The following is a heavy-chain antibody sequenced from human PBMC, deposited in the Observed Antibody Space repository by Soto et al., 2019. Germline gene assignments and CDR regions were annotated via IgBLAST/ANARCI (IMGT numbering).Heavy chain of an antibody. CDR3: ARGDSTDCSNGVCSFFYNHDMDV. Sequence: CKASGYSFTDYHIHWVRQAPGQGLEWLGRINPKSGGTSTAQKFQGWVTMTTDTSISTASMELTRLTSDDTAIYYCARGDSTDCSNGVCSFFYNHDMDVWGQGTTVTVSS. V-gene: IGHV1-2*04. CDR1: GYSFTDYH. J-gene: IGHJ6*02. D-gene: IGHD2-8*01. CDR2: INPKSGGT.